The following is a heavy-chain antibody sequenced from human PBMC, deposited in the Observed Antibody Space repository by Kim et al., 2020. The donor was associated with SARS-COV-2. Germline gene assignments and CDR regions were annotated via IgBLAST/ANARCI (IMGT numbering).Heavy chain of an antibody. CDR1: GFTFSSYS. Sequence: GGSLRLSCAASGFTFSSYSMSWVRQAPGKGLEWVSVIYSGGSSTYYADSVKGLFTISRDNTKNTLYLQMNSLRAEDTALYYCAKCEITASDGGLDYWGQG. V-gene: IGHV3-23*03. J-gene: IGHJ4*02. D-gene: IGHD1-20*01. CDR3: AKCEITASDGGLDY. CDR2: IYSGGSST.